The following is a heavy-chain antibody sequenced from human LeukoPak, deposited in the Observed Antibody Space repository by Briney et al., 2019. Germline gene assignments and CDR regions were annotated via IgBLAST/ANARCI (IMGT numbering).Heavy chain of an antibody. CDR1: GGSIGSYY. CDR2: IYYSGST. Sequence: SETLSLTCTVSGGSIGSYYWSWIRQPPGKGLEWIGYIYYSGSTNYNPSLKSRVTISVDTSKNQFSLKLTSVTPADTAVYYCASQDAAGYYFGYWGQGTLVTVPS. D-gene: IGHD6-25*01. CDR3: ASQDAAGYYFGY. V-gene: IGHV4-59*01. J-gene: IGHJ4*02.